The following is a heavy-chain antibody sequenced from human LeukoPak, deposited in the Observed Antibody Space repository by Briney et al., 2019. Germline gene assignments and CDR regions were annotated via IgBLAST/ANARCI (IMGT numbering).Heavy chain of an antibody. D-gene: IGHD2-2*01. CDR2: IYYSGST. V-gene: IGHV4-59*12. CDR3: VRDPFRHCSSTSCYDWFDP. Sequence: PSETLSLTCTVSGGSISSYYWSWIRQPPGKGLEWIGYIYYSGSTNYNPSLKSRVTISVDTSKNQFSLKLSSVTAADTAVYYCVRDPFRHCSSTSCYDWFDPWGQGTLVTVSS. J-gene: IGHJ5*02. CDR1: GGSISSYY.